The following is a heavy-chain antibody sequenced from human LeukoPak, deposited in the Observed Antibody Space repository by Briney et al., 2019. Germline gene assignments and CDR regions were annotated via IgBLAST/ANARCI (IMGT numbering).Heavy chain of an antibody. V-gene: IGHV3-9*01. CDR2: ISWNSGSI. J-gene: IGHJ4*02. CDR1: GFTFDDYA. D-gene: IGHD6-6*01. Sequence: GRSLRLSCAASGFTFDDYAMHWVRQAPGKGLEWVSGISWNSGSIGHADSVKGRFTISRDNAKNSLYLQMNSLRAEDTALYYCAKEPKGVAARPQGFDYWGQGTLVTVSS. CDR3: AKEPKGVAARPQGFDY.